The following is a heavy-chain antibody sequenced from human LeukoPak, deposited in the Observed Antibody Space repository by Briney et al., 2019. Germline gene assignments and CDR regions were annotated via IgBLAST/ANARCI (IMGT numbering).Heavy chain of an antibody. CDR3: ARGVPGGWYFDL. CDR2: INGDGTRT. V-gene: IGHV3-74*01. D-gene: IGHD3-16*01. CDR1: GFTVSSNC. J-gene: IGHJ2*01. Sequence: GGSLRLSCAASGFTVSSNCMSWVRQAPGKGLVWVSRINGDGTRTNYADSVKGRFAISRDNAENTVNLQIYSLKAEDTAVYYCARGVPGGWYFDLWGRATLVTVSS.